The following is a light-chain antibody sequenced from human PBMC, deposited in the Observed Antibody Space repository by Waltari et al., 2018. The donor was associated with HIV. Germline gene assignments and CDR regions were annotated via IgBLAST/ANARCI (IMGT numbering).Light chain of an antibody. CDR2: DVT. CDR3: MSYISSATPE. Sequence: QSALTQPASVSGSPGQSISISCTGTSSDLDDYKSVPWYHHHPGKAPKLIIYDVTNRPSGVSNRFSGSKSGHTASLTISGLQAEDEADYFCMSYISSATPEFGGGTKVTVL. V-gene: IGLV2-14*01. CDR1: SSDLDDYKS. J-gene: IGLJ3*02.